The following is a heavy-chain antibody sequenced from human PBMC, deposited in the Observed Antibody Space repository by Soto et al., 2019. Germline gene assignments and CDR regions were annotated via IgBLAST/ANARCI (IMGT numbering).Heavy chain of an antibody. Sequence: PSETLSLTCTVSGCSISSFDWNWIRQSPGKGLEWIGYISDTGSTNYNPSLKSRVTISVDTSKKQFSLKLSSVTAADTAVYYCARQDTSGYAFDSWGPGTLVTVSS. V-gene: IGHV4-59*08. D-gene: IGHD3-22*01. CDR3: ARQDTSGYAFDS. CDR2: ISDTGST. CDR1: GCSISSFD. J-gene: IGHJ4*02.